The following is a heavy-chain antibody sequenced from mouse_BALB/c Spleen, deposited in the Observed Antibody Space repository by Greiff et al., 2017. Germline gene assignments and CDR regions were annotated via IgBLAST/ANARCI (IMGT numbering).Heavy chain of an antibody. V-gene: IGHV1-9*01. D-gene: IGHD1-2*01. CDR1: GYTFSSYW. Sequence: QVQLQQSGAELMKPGASVKISCKATGYTFSSYWIEWVKQRPGHGLEWIGEILPGSGSTNYNEKFKGKATFTADTSSNTAYMQLSSLTSEDSAVYYCARERNSLLRDGAMDYWGQGTSVTVSS. J-gene: IGHJ4*01. CDR3: ARERNSLLRDGAMDY. CDR2: ILPGSGST.